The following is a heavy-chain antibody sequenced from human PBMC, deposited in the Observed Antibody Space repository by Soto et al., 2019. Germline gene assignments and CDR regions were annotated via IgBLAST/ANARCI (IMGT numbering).Heavy chain of an antibody. V-gene: IGHV1-8*01. Sequence: QVQLVQSGAEVKKPGASVKVSCKASGYTFTSYDIKWVRQATGQGLEWMGWMNPNSGYTGYAQKLQTRVTMTRITFIRTATMELSPLRSEDTAVYYCAREGTGTTSMDVWGQGTTVTVSS. J-gene: IGHJ6*02. CDR3: AREGTGTTSMDV. D-gene: IGHD1-1*01. CDR2: MNPNSGYT. CDR1: GYTFTSYD.